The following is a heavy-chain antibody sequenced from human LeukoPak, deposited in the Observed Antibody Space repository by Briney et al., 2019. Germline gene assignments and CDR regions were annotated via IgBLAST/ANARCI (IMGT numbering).Heavy chain of an antibody. CDR1: GYTFTSYG. D-gene: IGHD2-21*01. CDR3: ARGDGGLWNFDY. Sequence: ASVKVSCKASGYTFTSYGINWVRQAPGQGLEWMGWINPNSGGTSYAQKFQDRVTMTRDTSISTAYMELSRLTSDDTAVYYCARGDGGLWNFDYWGQGTLVTVSS. V-gene: IGHV1-2*02. J-gene: IGHJ4*02. CDR2: INPNSGGT.